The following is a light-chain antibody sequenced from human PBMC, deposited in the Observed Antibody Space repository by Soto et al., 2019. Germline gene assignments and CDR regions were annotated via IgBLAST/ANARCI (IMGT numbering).Light chain of an antibody. J-gene: IGLJ2*01. CDR1: TGAVTTGYY. CDR3: LLYYGGQLGV. CDR2: STN. Sequence: QTVVTQEPSLTVSPGGTVTLTCASSTGAVTTGYYPNWFQQKPGQAPRALIYSTNNKYSWTPARFSGSLLGGKAALTLSGVQPEDEAEYYCLLYYGGQLGVFGGGTQLTVL. V-gene: IGLV7-43*01.